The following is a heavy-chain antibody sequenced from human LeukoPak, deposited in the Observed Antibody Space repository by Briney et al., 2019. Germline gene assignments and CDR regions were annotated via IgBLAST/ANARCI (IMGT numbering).Heavy chain of an antibody. CDR3: ARDWVGATTGRAFDI. CDR1: GGSISSYY. Sequence: SETLSLTCTVSGGSISSYYWSWVRQPPGKGLEWIGYIYYSGSTNYNPSLTSRVTISVDTSKNQFSLKLSSVTAADTAVYYCARDWVGATTGRAFDIWGQGTMVTVSS. D-gene: IGHD1-26*01. V-gene: IGHV4-59*01. J-gene: IGHJ3*02. CDR2: IYYSGST.